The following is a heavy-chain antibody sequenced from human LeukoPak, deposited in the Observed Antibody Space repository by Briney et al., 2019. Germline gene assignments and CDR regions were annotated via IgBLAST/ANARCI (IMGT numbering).Heavy chain of an antibody. CDR1: GYTFTSYY. CDR3: ARDFSVTNPTDAFDI. CDR2: INPSGGST. J-gene: IGHJ3*02. V-gene: IGHV1-46*01. D-gene: IGHD4-17*01. Sequence: ASVKVSCKASGYTFTSYYMHWVRQAPGQGLEWMGIINPSGGSTSYAQKFQGRVTMTRDTSTSTVYMELSSLRSEDTAVYYCARDFSVTNPTDAFDIWGQGTMVTVSS.